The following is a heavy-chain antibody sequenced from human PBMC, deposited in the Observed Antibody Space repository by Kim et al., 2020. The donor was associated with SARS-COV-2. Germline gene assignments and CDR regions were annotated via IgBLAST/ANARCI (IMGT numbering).Heavy chain of an antibody. D-gene: IGHD7-27*01. J-gene: IGHJ3*01. CDR2: SSSDGHSP. CDR3: ARDLPNPGGDAFDV. V-gene: IGHV3-48*03. CDR1: EFTLNNYE. Sequence: GGSLRLSCTLSEFTLNNYEINWVCQAPGKGLEWLASSSSDGHSPFYLDAVRGRSTISRDNAKNSVYLQANSLRVEDTATYYCARDLPNPGGDAFDVWAPGTMVTVSS.